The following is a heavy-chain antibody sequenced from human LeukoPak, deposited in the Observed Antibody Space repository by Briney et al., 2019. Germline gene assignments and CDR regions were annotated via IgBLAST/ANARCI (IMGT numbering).Heavy chain of an antibody. CDR1: GYTFTCYY. J-gene: IGHJ6*03. V-gene: IGHV1-2*02. Sequence: ASVKVSCKASGYTFTCYYMHWVRQAPGQGLEWMGWINPNSGGTNYAQKFQGRVTMTRDTSISTAYMELSRLRSDDTAVYYCARGRTARPFYYYMDVWGKGTTVTVSS. CDR3: ARGRTARPFYYYMDV. CDR2: INPNSGGT. D-gene: IGHD6-6*01.